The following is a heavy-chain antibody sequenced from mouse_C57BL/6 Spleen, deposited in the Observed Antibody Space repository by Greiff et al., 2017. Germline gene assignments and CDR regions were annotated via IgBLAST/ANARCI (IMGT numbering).Heavy chain of an antibody. V-gene: IGHV7-3*01. J-gene: IGHJ4*01. Sequence: EVMLVESGGGLVQPGGSLSLSCAASGFTFTDYYMSWVRQPPGKALEWLGFIRNKANGYTTEYSASVKGRFTISRDNSHSILYLQMNALRAEDSATYYCARYRGYGSSYRAMDYWGQGTSVTVSS. D-gene: IGHD1-1*01. CDR1: GFTFTDYY. CDR2: IRNKANGYTT. CDR3: ARYRGYGSSYRAMDY.